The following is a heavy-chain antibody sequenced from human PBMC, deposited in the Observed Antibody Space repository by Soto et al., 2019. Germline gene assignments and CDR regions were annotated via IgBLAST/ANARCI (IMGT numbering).Heavy chain of an antibody. D-gene: IGHD3-3*01. CDR1: GFTFSSYA. Sequence: VQLVESGGGLVQPGGSLRLSCAASGFTFSSYAMHWVRQAPGKGLEWVAVISYDGSNKYYADSVKGRFTISRDNSKNTLYLQMNSLRAEDTAVYYCAGRLTEWLLSRQYFQHWGQGTLVTVSS. J-gene: IGHJ1*01. V-gene: IGHV3-30-3*01. CDR2: ISYDGSNK. CDR3: AGRLTEWLLSRQYFQH.